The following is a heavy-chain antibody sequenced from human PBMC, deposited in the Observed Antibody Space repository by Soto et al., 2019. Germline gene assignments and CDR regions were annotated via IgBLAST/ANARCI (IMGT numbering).Heavy chain of an antibody. V-gene: IGHV1-18*01. J-gene: IGHJ4*02. CDR3: ARDLDRGLTDY. Sequence: QVQLVQSGAEVKKPGASVKVSCKASGYTFTSYAISWVRQAPGQGLEWMGWISAYNGNTHYAHKLQGRVTMTTYTSTSTAYMERRSLRSDDTAVYYCARDLDRGLTDYWGQGTLVTVSS. D-gene: IGHD5-12*01. CDR2: ISAYNGNT. CDR1: GYTFTSYA.